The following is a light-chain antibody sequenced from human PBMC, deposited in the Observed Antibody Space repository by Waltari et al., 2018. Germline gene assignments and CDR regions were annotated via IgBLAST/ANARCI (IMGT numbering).Light chain of an antibody. CDR3: QQYASSPA. J-gene: IGKJ2*01. V-gene: IGKV3-20*01. CDR1: QSVTNNY. CDR2: GAS. Sequence: EIVLTQSPGSLSLSPGETASLPCRASQSVTNNYLAWYQQKPGQAPILLIFGASSRASGTPDRFSGSGSGTDFTLTISRLEPDDFAVYYCQQYASSPAFGQGTKLEIK.